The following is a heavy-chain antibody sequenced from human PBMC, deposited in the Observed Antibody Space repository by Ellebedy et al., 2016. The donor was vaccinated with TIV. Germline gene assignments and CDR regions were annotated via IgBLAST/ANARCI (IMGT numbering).Heavy chain of an antibody. CDR2: IRYDGSNK. V-gene: IGHV3-30*02. J-gene: IGHJ1*01. Sequence: PGGSLRLSCAASGFTFSSYGMHWVRQAPGKGLEWVAFIRYDGSNKYYADSVKGRFTISRDNSKNTLYLQMNSLRAEDTAVYYCAKAGGSSGWYFQYFQHWGQGTLVTVSS. CDR1: GFTFSSYG. CDR3: AKAGGSSGWYFQYFQH. D-gene: IGHD6-19*01.